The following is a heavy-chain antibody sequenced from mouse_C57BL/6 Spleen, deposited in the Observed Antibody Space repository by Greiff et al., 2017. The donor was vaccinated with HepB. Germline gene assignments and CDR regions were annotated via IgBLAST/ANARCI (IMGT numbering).Heavy chain of an antibody. CDR2: IYPRSGNT. Sequence: QVQLQQSGAELARPGASVKLSCKASGYTFTSYGISWVKQSTGQGLEWIGEIYPRSGNTYYNEKFKGKATLTADKSSSTAYMELRSLTSEDSAVYFCARRGDYSNPYWYFDVWGTGTTVTVSS. V-gene: IGHV1-81*01. CDR3: ARRGDYSNPYWYFDV. CDR1: GYTFTSYG. D-gene: IGHD2-5*01. J-gene: IGHJ1*03.